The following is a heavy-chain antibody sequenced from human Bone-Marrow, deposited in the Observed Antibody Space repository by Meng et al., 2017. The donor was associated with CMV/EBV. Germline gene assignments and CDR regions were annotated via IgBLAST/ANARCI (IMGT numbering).Heavy chain of an antibody. D-gene: IGHD3-22*01. CDR3: ARGGVVVNGAPFDY. CDR1: GGSFSGYY. V-gene: IGHV4-34*01. Sequence: QVQLQQWGGGLLKPSETLSLTCAVYGGSFSGYYWSWIRQPPGKGLEWIGEINHSGSTNYNPSLKSRVTISVDTSKNQFSLKLSSVTAADTAVYYCARGGVVVNGAPFDYWGQGTLVTVSS. CDR2: INHSGST. J-gene: IGHJ4*02.